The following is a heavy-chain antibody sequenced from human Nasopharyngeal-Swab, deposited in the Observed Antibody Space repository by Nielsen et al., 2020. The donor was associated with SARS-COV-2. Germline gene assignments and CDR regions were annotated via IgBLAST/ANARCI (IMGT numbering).Heavy chain of an antibody. D-gene: IGHD6-19*01. CDR2: FSAIGST. Sequence: GGSLRLSCAASGFTFDTFAVSWVRQAPGKGPEWVSLFSAIGSTYYADPVKGRFTISVDTSKSTLYPQMNSLRVEDTALYYCAKNRWGGTGWFEIDYWGQGALVTVSS. V-gene: IGHV3-23*01. CDR1: GFTFDTFA. J-gene: IGHJ4*02. CDR3: AKNRWGGTGWFEIDY.